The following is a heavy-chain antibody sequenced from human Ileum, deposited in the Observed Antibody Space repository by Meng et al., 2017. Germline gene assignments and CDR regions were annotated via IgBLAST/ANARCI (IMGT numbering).Heavy chain of an antibody. CDR3: ARGRAGTWWFDP. D-gene: IGHD6-13*01. J-gene: IGHJ5*02. CDR2: IYRDDEK. Sequence: QITLKESVPTLVNPTQTLTLTCTFSGFSLPTRAEGVGWFRQTPGKGLEWLAMIYRDDEKRFSPSLNSRLTITKDTSKSQVVLTMTNMDPVDTATYYCARGRAGTWWFDPWGQGALVTVSS. V-gene: IGHV2-5*02. CDR1: GFSLPTRAEG.